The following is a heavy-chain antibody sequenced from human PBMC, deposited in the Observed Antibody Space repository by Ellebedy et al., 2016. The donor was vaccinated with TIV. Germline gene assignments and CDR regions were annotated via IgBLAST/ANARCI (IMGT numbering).Heavy chain of an antibody. CDR2: IWYDGSNK. J-gene: IGHJ4*02. V-gene: IGHV3-33*01. CDR3: ARESQGGYSYGSLDY. CDR1: GFTFSSYG. Sequence: GESLKISCAASGFTFSSYGMHWVRQAPGKGLEWVAVIWYDGSNKYYADSVKGRFTISRDNSKNTLYLQMNSLRAEDTAVYYCARESQGGYSYGSLDYWGQGTLVTVSS. D-gene: IGHD5-18*01.